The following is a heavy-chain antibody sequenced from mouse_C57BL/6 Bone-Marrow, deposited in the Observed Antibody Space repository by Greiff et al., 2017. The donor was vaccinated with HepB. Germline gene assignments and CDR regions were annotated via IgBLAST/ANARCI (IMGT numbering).Heavy chain of an antibody. D-gene: IGHD4-1*01. CDR3: ARHLNWGLLPDY. CDR2: ISSGGSYT. J-gene: IGHJ2*01. CDR1: GFTFSSYG. Sequence: EVQGVESGGDLVKPGGSLKLSCAASGFTFSSYGMSWVRQTPDKRLEWVATISSGGSYTYYPDSVKGRFTISRDNAKNTLYLQMSSLKSEDTAMYYCARHLNWGLLPDYWGQGTTLTVSS. V-gene: IGHV5-6*01.